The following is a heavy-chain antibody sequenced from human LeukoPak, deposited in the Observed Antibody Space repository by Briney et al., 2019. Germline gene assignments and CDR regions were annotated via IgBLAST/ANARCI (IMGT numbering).Heavy chain of an antibody. CDR1: GFTHSSYW. J-gene: IGHJ3*02. CDR3: ARDTVDAFDI. CDR2: IKQDGSEK. V-gene: IGHV3-7*01. Sequence: GGSLRLSCAASGFTHSSYWMSLVRQAPGKGLEWVANIKQDGSEKYYVDSVKGRFTISRDNAKNSLYLQMNSLRAEDTAVYYCARDTVDAFDIWGQGTMVTVSS. D-gene: IGHD4-17*01.